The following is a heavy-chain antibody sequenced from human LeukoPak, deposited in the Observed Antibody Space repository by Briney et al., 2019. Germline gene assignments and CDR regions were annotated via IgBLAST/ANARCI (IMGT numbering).Heavy chain of an antibody. Sequence: SETLSLTCTVSGGSISSYYWSWIRQPPGKGLEWIGSIYYSGSTYYNPSLKSRVTISVDTSKSQFSLKLSSVTAADTAVYYCARDPTEYAFDIWGQGTMVTVSS. CDR2: IYYSGST. D-gene: IGHD2/OR15-2a*01. CDR3: ARDPTEYAFDI. J-gene: IGHJ3*02. V-gene: IGHV4-59*12. CDR1: GGSISSYY.